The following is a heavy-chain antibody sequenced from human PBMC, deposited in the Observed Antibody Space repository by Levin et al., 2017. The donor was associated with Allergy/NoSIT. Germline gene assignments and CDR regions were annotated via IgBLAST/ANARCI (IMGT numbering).Heavy chain of an antibody. CDR3: AGYYDILTGYYPLDAFDI. D-gene: IGHD3-9*01. CDR1: GGSISSYY. CDR2: IYYSGST. J-gene: IGHJ3*02. V-gene: IGHV4-59*08. Sequence: SETLSLTCTVSGGSISSYYWSWIRQPPGKGLEWIGYIYYSGSTNYNPSLKSRVTISVDTSKNQFSLKLSSVTAADTAVYYCAGYYDILTGYYPLDAFDIWGQGTMVTVSS.